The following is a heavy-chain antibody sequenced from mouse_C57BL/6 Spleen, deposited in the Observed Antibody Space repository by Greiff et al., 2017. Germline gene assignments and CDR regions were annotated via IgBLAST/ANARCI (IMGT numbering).Heavy chain of an antibody. J-gene: IGHJ4*01. Sequence: DVKLVESGGGLVKPGGSLKLSCAASGFTFSSYAMSWVRQTPEKRLEWVATISDGGSYTYYPDNVKGRFTISRDNAKNNLYLQMSHLKSEDTAMYYCARASDGYYYAMDYWGQGTSVTVSS. CDR1: GFTFSSYA. CDR3: ARASDGYYYAMDY. D-gene: IGHD2-3*01. V-gene: IGHV5-4*03. CDR2: ISDGGSYT.